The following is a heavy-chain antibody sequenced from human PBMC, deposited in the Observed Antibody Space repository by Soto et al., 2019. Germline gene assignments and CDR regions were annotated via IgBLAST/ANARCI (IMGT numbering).Heavy chain of an antibody. V-gene: IGHV3-23*01. CDR1: GFTFSSYV. Sequence: GGSLRLSCAASGFTFSSYVMSWVRQAPGKGLEWVSAISGSGGSTYYADSVKGRFTISRDNSKNTLYLQMNSLRAEDTAVYYCAKDLRSYSSSSNWFDPWGQGTLVTVSS. CDR2: ISGSGGST. D-gene: IGHD6-6*01. J-gene: IGHJ5*02. CDR3: AKDLRSYSSSSNWFDP.